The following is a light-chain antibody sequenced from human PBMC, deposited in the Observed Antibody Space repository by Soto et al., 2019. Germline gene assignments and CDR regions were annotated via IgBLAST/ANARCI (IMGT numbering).Light chain of an antibody. V-gene: IGLV1-44*01. J-gene: IGLJ3*02. CDR2: TNN. CDR1: SSNIGRNT. CDR3: AVWDDSLNGWV. Sequence: QSVLTQPPSASGTPGQRVTISCSGSSSNIGRNTVNWYQQFPGTAPKLLIYTNNQRPSGVPDRFSGSKSGTSASLVISGLQSEDEADYYCAVWDDSLNGWVFGGGTKLTVL.